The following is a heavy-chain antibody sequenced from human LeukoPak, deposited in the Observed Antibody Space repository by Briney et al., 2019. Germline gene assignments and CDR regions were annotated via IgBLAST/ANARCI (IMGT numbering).Heavy chain of an antibody. Sequence: SETLSLTCTVSGGSISTYYWSWLRQPPGKGLERIAYIDYRGSTTYNPSLRSRVTISVDTSRNQFSLKLYSVTAADTAVYYCARSRSGYSYDHAAFEIWGQGTMVTVSS. D-gene: IGHD5-18*01. CDR3: ARSRSGYSYDHAAFEI. J-gene: IGHJ3*02. CDR2: IDYRGST. V-gene: IGHV4-59*01. CDR1: GGSISTYY.